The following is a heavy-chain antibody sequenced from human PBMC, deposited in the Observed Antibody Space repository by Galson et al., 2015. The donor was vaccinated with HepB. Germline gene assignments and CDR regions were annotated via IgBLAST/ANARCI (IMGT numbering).Heavy chain of an antibody. J-gene: IGHJ6*03. V-gene: IGHV1-69*13. D-gene: IGHD6-6*01. CDR1: GGTFSSFP. Sequence: SVKVSCKASGGTFSSFPISWVRQAPGQGLEWMGGVIPMFGTIKYAQKFQGRLTITADESTSTAYMELSSLRSDDTAVYYCARDGVAGRPFFYYMDVWGKGTTVTVSS. CDR3: ARDGVAGRPFFYYMDV. CDR2: VIPMFGTI.